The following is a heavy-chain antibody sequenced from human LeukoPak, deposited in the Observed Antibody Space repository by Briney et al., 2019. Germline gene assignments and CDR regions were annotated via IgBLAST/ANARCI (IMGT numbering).Heavy chain of an antibody. CDR1: GGSFSGYY. CDR2: INHSGST. D-gene: IGHD3-9*01. J-gene: IGHJ4*02. V-gene: IGHV4-34*01. Sequence: SETLSLTCAVYGGSFSGYYWSWIRQPPGKGLEWIGEINHSGSTNYNPSLKSRVTISVDTSKNQFSLKLSSVTAADTAVYYCARRRYFDWLSPFDYWGQGTLVAVSS. CDR3: ARRRYFDWLSPFDY.